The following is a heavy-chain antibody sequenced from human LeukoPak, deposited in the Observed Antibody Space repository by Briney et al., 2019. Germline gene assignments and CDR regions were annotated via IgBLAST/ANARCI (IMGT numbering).Heavy chain of an antibody. J-gene: IGHJ6*02. CDR3: AKVVRGVEYGMDV. V-gene: IGHV3-30*18. D-gene: IGHD3-10*01. CDR1: GFTFSSYG. CDR2: ISFDANNK. Sequence: GRSLRLSCAASGFTFSSYGMHWVRQAPGKGLEWVADISFDANNKDYADSVKGRFTISRDNSKNTLYLQMNSLRGEDTAVYYCAKVVRGVEYGMDVWGQGTTVTVSS.